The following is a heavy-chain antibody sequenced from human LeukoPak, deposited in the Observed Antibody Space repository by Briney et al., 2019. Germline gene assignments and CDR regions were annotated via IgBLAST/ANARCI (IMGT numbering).Heavy chain of an antibody. CDR2: ISSSSSTI. CDR3: ARGTPFRERSSKYYFDY. Sequence: GGSLILSCAASGFTFSSYSMNWVRQAPGKGLEWVSYISSSSSTIYYADSVKGRFTISRDNAKNSLYLQMNSLRDEDTAVYYCARGTPFRERSSKYYFDYWGQGTLVTVSS. D-gene: IGHD6-6*01. J-gene: IGHJ4*02. CDR1: GFTFSSYS. V-gene: IGHV3-48*02.